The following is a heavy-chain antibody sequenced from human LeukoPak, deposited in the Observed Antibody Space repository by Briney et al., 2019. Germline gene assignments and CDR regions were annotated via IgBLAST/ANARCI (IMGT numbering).Heavy chain of an antibody. Sequence: GASVKVSCKASGYSFTNYGISWVRQAPGQGLEWMGWINIYHNHTNYAQKLQGRVTMATDTSTNTAYMVLRSLRTDGTAVYYCARDIWFGDFANAFDIWGQGTMVTVSS. CDR1: GYSFTNYG. CDR2: INIYHNHT. D-gene: IGHD3-10*01. J-gene: IGHJ3*02. V-gene: IGHV1-18*01. CDR3: ARDIWFGDFANAFDI.